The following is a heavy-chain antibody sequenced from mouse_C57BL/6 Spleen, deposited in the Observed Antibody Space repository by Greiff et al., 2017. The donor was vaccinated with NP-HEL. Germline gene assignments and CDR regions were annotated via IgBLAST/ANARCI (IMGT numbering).Heavy chain of an antibody. V-gene: IGHV1-81*01. Sequence: QVQLQQSGAELARPGASVKLSCKASGYTFTSYGISWVKQRTGQGLEWIGEIYPRSGNTYYNEKFKGKATLTADKSSSTAYMELRSLTSEDSAVYFCARRFITTVVAPLHFDVWGTGTTVTVSS. CDR1: GYTFTSYG. D-gene: IGHD1-1*01. J-gene: IGHJ1*03. CDR2: IYPRSGNT. CDR3: ARRFITTVVAPLHFDV.